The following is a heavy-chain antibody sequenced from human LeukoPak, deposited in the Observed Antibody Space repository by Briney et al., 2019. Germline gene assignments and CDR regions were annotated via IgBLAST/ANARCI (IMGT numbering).Heavy chain of an antibody. CDR2: ISAYNGNT. Sequence: ASVKVSCKASGYTFTSYGISWVRQAPGQGLEWMGWISAYNGNTNYAQTLQGRVTMTTDTSTSTAYMELRSLRSDDTAVYYCARDISIAAAGTPFDYWGQGTLVTVSS. D-gene: IGHD6-13*01. V-gene: IGHV1-18*01. CDR1: GYTFTSYG. CDR3: ARDISIAAAGTPFDY. J-gene: IGHJ4*02.